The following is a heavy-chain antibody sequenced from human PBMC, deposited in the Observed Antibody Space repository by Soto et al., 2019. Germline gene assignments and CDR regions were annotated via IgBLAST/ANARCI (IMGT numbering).Heavy chain of an antibody. CDR2: IYYSGST. V-gene: IGHV4-30-4*01. D-gene: IGHD3-10*01. Sequence: PSETLSLTCTVSGGSISSGDYYWSWIRHPPGKGLEWIGYIYYSGSTYYNPSLKSRVTISVDTSKNQFSLKLSSVTAADTAVYYCARESITMVRAFDYWGQGTLVTVSS. CDR3: ARESITMVRAFDY. CDR1: GGSISSGDYY. J-gene: IGHJ4*02.